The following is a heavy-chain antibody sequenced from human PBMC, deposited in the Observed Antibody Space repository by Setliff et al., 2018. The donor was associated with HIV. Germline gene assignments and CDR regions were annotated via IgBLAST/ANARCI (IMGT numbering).Heavy chain of an antibody. CDR3: AKDPPGDYNGMPGDI. CDR1: GFTFINYD. D-gene: IGHD1-1*01. CDR2: ISSSGITT. Sequence: GGSLRLSCAVSGFTFINYDMSWVRQAPGKGLEWVSLISSSGITTDYADSVKGRFTISRDNSKSTLYLQMNSLRAEDTAVYYCAKDPPGDYNGMPGDIWGQGTTVTVSS. J-gene: IGHJ3*02. V-gene: IGHV3-23*01.